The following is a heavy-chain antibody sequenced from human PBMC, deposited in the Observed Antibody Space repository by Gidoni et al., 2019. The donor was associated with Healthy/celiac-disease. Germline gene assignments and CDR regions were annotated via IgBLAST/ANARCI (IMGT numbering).Heavy chain of an antibody. CDR3: ARWVPAAHIQAFDY. D-gene: IGHD2-2*01. CDR1: GGSFSGYS. J-gene: IGHJ4*02. V-gene: IGHV4-34*01. CDR2: INHSGST. Sequence: QVQLQRWGAGLLKPSETLSLTCAVYGGSFSGYSWSWIRQPPGKGLEWIGEINHSGSTNYNPSLKSRVTISVDTSKNQFSLKLSSVTAADTAVYYCARWVPAAHIQAFDYWGQGTLVTVSS.